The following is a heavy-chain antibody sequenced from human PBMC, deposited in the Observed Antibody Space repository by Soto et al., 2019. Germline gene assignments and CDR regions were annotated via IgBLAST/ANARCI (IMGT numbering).Heavy chain of an antibody. D-gene: IGHD3-9*01. J-gene: IGHJ4*02. CDR2: ISSDGSST. Sequence: EVQLVESGGGLVQSGGSLGLSCAASGFSFRSYWMHWVRQAPGKGLAWVARISSDGSSTTYADSANGRFTISRDNAANTLYLQMSSLRAEDTAVYYCAREYYGVLTGYYNDYWGQGTLVTVSS. V-gene: IGHV3-74*01. CDR3: AREYYGVLTGYYNDY. CDR1: GFSFRSYW.